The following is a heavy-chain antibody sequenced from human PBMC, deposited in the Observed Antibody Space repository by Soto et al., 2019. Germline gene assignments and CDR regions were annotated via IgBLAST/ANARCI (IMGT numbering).Heavy chain of an antibody. D-gene: IGHD1-7*01. CDR3: AGWNYESGLDV. V-gene: IGHV2-5*02. J-gene: IGHJ6*02. CDR2: IYWDEDK. Sequence: QITLKESGPTLVRPTQTLTLTCSFSGFSLNTNGMGVGWIRQPPGKALEWLAFIYWDEDKRYSPSLKTRLTVTTDTSHTEVVLTLTNLDPLDTRTYYCAGWNYESGLDVWGQGTTVTVSS. CDR1: GFSLNTNGMG.